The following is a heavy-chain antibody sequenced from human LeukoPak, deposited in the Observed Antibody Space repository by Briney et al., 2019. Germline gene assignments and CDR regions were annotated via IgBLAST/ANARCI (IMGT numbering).Heavy chain of an antibody. CDR3: ARESWDIEGYNWFDP. V-gene: IGHV6-1*01. CDR1: GDSVSSNSPT. J-gene: IGHJ5*02. Sequence: PSQTLSLTCAISGDSVSSNSPTWNWIRQSPSRGLEWLGRTYYRSKWYNDYAVSVKSRITINPDTSKNQFSLQLNSVTPEDTAVYYCARESWDIEGYNWFDPWGQGTLATVSS. CDR2: TYYRSKWYN. D-gene: IGHD2-15*01.